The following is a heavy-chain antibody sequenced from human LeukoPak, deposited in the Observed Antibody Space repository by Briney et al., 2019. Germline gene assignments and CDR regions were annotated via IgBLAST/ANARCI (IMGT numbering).Heavy chain of an antibody. V-gene: IGHV3-21*01. CDR2: ISSSSSYI. Sequence: ETLSLTCTVSGGSISSSSYYWGWIRQPPGKGLEWVSSISSSSSYIYYADSVKGRFTISRDNAKNSLYLQMNSLRAEDTAVYYCARVSYSSGHSWGQGTLVTVSS. CDR3: ARVSYSSGHS. J-gene: IGHJ4*02. D-gene: IGHD6-19*01. CDR1: GGSISSSS.